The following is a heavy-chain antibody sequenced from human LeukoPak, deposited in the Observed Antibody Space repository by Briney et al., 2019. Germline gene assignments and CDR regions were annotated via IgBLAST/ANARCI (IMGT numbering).Heavy chain of an antibody. V-gene: IGHV4-59*01. CDR2: IYYSGST. J-gene: IGHJ4*02. CDR3: ARGNYNGSGALDS. CDR1: GGSINSYY. Sequence: SETLSLTCTVSGGSINSYYWSWIRQPPGKGLEWIGYIYYSGSTNYNPSLKSRVTISVDTSKNQSSLQLSSVTAADTAVYYCARGNYNGSGALDSWGQGTLVTVSS. D-gene: IGHD3-10*01.